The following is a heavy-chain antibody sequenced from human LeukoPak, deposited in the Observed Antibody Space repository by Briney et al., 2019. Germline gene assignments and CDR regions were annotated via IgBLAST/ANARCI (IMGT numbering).Heavy chain of an antibody. J-gene: IGHJ3*02. D-gene: IGHD3-22*01. CDR3: AKVTMIVVVTNAFDI. CDR2: ISGSGGST. V-gene: IGHV3-23*01. CDR1: GFTFSSYA. Sequence: GGSLRLSCAASGFTFSSYAMSWVRQAPGKGLEWVSAISGSGGSTYYADSVKGRFTISRDNSKNTLYLQMNSLGAEDTAVYYCAKVTMIVVVTNAFDIWGQGTMVTVSS.